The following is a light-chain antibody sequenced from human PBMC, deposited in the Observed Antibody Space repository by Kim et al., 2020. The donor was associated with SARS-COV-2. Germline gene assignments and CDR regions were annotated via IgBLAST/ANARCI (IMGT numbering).Light chain of an antibody. CDR3: GTWDSSLNSGV. CDR2: DNP. Sequence: GQKVTISGSGTSSNIGNSYLYWYQQLPGTAPKLLIYDNPKRPSGIPDRFSGSKSGTSATLGITGLQTGDEADYYCGTWDSSLNSGVFGGGTQLTVL. CDR1: SSNIGNSY. V-gene: IGLV1-51*01. J-gene: IGLJ3*02.